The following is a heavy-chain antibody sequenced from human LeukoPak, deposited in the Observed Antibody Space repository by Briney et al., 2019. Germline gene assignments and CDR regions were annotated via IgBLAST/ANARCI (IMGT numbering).Heavy chain of an antibody. V-gene: IGHV3-48*03. CDR1: GFTFSSYE. Sequence: GGSLRLSCAASGFTFSSYEMNWVRQAPGKGLEWVSYISSSGSTIYYADSVKGRFTISRDNAKNSLYLQMNSLRAEDTAVYYCARDQQWLVHWFDPWGQGTLVTVSS. CDR2: ISSSGSTI. D-gene: IGHD6-19*01. J-gene: IGHJ5*02. CDR3: ARDQQWLVHWFDP.